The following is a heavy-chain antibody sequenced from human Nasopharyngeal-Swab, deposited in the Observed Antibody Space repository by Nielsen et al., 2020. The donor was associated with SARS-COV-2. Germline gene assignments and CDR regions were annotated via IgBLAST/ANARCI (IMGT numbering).Heavy chain of an antibody. J-gene: IGHJ6*02. V-gene: IGHV4-34*01. CDR3: ARVRGYSSGWSTYYYYYGMDV. Sequence: SETLSLTCAVYGGSFSGYYWSWIRQPPGKGLEWIGEINHSGSTNYNPSLKSRVTISVDTSKNQFSLKLSSVTAADTAVYYCARVRGYSSGWSTYYYYYGMDVWGQGTTVTVSS. CDR2: INHSGST. CDR1: GGSFSGYY. D-gene: IGHD6-19*01.